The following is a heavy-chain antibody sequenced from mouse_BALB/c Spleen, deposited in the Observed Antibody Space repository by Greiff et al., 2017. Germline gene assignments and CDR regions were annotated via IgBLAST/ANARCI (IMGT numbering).Heavy chain of an antibody. CDR2: IRNKANGYTT. V-gene: IGHV7-3*02. CDR3: ARAMTTAIRCYYWDY. J-gene: IGHJ2*01. Sequence: EVKLMESGGGLVQPGGSLRLSCATSGFTFTDYYMSWVRQPPGKALEWLGFIRNKANGYTTEYSESVKGRFTISRDNSQSILYLQMNTLRAEDSATYYCARAMTTAIRCYYWDYWGQGTAVTGSS. D-gene: IGHD1-2*01. CDR1: GFTFTDYY.